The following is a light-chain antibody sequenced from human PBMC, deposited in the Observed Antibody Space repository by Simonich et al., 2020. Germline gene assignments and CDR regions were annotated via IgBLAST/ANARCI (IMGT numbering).Light chain of an antibody. CDR3: SSYTSSSTWV. CDR2: DVS. V-gene: IGLV2-14*01. J-gene: IGLJ3*02. Sequence: QSALTQPASVSGSPGQSITFSCTGTSSDVGGYNYVSWYQQHPGKAPKLMIYDVSKRPSGVSNRFSGSKSGNTASLTISGLQAEDEADYYGSSYTSSSTWVFGGGTKLTVL. CDR1: SSDVGGYNY.